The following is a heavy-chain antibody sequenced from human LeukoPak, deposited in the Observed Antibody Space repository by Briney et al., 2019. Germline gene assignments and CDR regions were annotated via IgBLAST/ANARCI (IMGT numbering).Heavy chain of an antibody. CDR3: ARAPYGDYDWYFDL. CDR2: IGTAGDT. J-gene: IGHJ2*01. D-gene: IGHD4-17*01. Sequence: GGSLRLSCAASGFTFSSYDMPWVRQATGKGLEWVSAIGTAGDTYYPGSVKGRFTISRENAKNSLYLQMNSLRAGDTAVYYCARAPYGDYDWYFDLWGRGTLVTVSS. CDR1: GFTFSSYD. V-gene: IGHV3-13*01.